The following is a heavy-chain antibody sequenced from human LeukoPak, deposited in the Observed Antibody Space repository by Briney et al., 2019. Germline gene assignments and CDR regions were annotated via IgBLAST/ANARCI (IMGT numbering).Heavy chain of an antibody. CDR3: ARGRGYYYYMDV. CDR2: IYYSGST. Sequence: PSETLSLTCTVSGGSISSYYWSWIRQPPGKGLEWIGYIYYSGSTNYNPSLKSRVTISVDTSKNQFSLKLSSVTAADTAVYYCARGRGYYYYMDVWGKGTTVTVSS. CDR1: GGSISSYY. J-gene: IGHJ6*03. V-gene: IGHV4-59*01. D-gene: IGHD3-10*01.